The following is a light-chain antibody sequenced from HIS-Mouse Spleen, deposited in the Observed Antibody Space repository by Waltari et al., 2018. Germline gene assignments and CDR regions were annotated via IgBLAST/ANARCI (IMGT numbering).Light chain of an antibody. Sequence: QSVLTQPPSASGTPGQRVTISWSGSSSNLGSHPVNWYQQLPGTAPKLLIYSNNQRPSGVPDRFSGSKSGTSASLAISGLQSEDEADYYCAAWDDSLNGPVFGGGTKLTVL. CDR3: AAWDDSLNGPV. CDR2: SNN. J-gene: IGLJ2*01. V-gene: IGLV1-44*01. CDR1: SSNLGSHP.